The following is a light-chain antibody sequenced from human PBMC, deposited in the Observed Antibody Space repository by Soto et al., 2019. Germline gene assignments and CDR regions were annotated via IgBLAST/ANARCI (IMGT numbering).Light chain of an antibody. CDR3: QSYDTSRNEYV. CDR1: GTNIGGDND. V-gene: IGLV1-40*01. J-gene: IGLJ1*01. Sequence: QSVLTQPPSVSGAPGQTVTIPCSGTGTNIGGDNDVQWYQQHPGTAPKLMIYEARNRPSGVSNRFSGSRSGSSASLAITGLRTDDEADYYCQSYDTSRNEYVFGAGTKVTVL. CDR2: EAR.